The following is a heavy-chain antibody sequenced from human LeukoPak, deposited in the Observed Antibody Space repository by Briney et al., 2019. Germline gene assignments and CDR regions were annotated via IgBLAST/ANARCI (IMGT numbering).Heavy chain of an antibody. D-gene: IGHD6-13*01. J-gene: IGHJ6*02. CDR1: GGSLSSYY. CDR2: VYDSGST. CDR3: ARQTAGISHYYGMDV. Sequence: PSETLSLTCTVSGGSLSSYYWSWIRQPPGKGLEWIGYVYDSGSTNYNPSLKSRVTISVDTSKNQFSLRLSSVTAADTAVYYCARQTAGISHYYGMDVWGQGTTVTVSS. V-gene: IGHV4-59*08.